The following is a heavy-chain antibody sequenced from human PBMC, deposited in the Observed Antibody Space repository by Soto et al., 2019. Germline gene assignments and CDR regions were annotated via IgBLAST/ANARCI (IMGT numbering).Heavy chain of an antibody. CDR3: AREDCSGGSCFSY. Sequence: SETLSLTCTVSGGSISSYYWSWIRQPAGKGLEWIGYIYYSGSTYYNPSLKSRVTISVDTSKNQFSLKLSSVTAADTAVYYCAREDCSGGSCFSYWGQGTLVTVSS. D-gene: IGHD2-15*01. J-gene: IGHJ4*02. CDR2: IYYSGST. CDR1: GGSISSYY. V-gene: IGHV4-59*06.